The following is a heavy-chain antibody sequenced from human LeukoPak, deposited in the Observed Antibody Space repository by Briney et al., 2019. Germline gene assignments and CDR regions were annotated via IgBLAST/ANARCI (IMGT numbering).Heavy chain of an antibody. D-gene: IGHD6-19*01. CDR2: IGGSGSRT. CDR1: GFTFTSYS. V-gene: IGHV3-23*01. CDR3: AKKYGVTVYGSGLNYFDY. J-gene: IGHJ4*02. Sequence: GGSLRLSCAASGFTFTSYSMSWVRQAPGKSLEWVSGIGGSGSRTYYADSVKGRFTIPRDNSKNTLYLQMNSLRAEDTAIYYCAKKYGVTVYGSGLNYFDYWGQGTLVTVSS.